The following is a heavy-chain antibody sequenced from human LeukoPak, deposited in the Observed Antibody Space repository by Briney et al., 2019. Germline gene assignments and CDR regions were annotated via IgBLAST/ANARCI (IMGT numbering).Heavy chain of an antibody. Sequence: GASVKVSCKASGYTFTSYYMHWVRQAPGQGLEWMGIINPSGGSTSYAQKFQGRVTMTRDTSTSTVYMELSSLRSEDTAVYYCARGPRPDSRGWYTGGAFDIWGQGTMVTVSS. CDR1: GYTFTSYY. D-gene: IGHD6-19*01. CDR3: ARGPRPDSRGWYTGGAFDI. J-gene: IGHJ3*02. CDR2: INPSGGST. V-gene: IGHV1-46*01.